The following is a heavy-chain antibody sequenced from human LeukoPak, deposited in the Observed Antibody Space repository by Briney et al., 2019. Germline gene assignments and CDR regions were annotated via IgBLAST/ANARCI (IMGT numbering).Heavy chain of an antibody. D-gene: IGHD4-17*01. V-gene: IGHV5-51*01. CDR1: GYSFTSYW. CDR3: ARIPPGPYTVTETPFDY. Sequence: PGESLKISCQGSGYSFTSYWIGWVRQMPGKGLEWMGIIYPGDSDTRYSPSFQGQVTISADKSISTAYLQWSSLKASDTAMYYCARIPPGPYTVTETPFDYWGQGTLVTVSS. CDR2: IYPGDSDT. J-gene: IGHJ4*02.